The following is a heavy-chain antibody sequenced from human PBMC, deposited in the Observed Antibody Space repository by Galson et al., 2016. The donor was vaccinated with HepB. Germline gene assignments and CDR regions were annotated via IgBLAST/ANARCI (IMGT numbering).Heavy chain of an antibody. CDR2: IIKDGGEE. CDR1: AFSFSSYG. J-gene: IGHJ4*02. CDR3: ARGGWFYYDTSDDAGDF. Sequence: SLRLSCAASAFSFSSYGMTWVRQAPGKGLEWVANIIKDGGEENYADQVKGRVTIARDTANNSVYLQMNGLRAEDTAVYYCARGGWFYYDTSDDAGDFWGQGILVTVSS. D-gene: IGHD3-22*01. V-gene: IGHV3-7*05.